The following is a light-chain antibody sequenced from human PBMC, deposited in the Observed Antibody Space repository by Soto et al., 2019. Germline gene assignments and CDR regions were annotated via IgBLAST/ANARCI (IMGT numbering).Light chain of an antibody. J-gene: IGKJ5*01. CDR3: QQLNSYPIT. CDR2: AAS. CDR1: QGISSY. Sequence: DIQLTQSPSFLSASVGDRVTITCRASQGISSYLAWYQQKPAKAPKLLIYAASTLQSGVPSRFSGSGSGTEFTLTICSLQPEDFATYSCQQLNSYPITFGQGTRLEIK. V-gene: IGKV1-9*01.